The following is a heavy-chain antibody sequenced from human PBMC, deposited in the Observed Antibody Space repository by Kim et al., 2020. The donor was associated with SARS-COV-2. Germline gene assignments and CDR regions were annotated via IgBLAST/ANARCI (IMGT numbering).Heavy chain of an antibody. D-gene: IGHD3-22*01. CDR2: VTHGVST. CDR1: GGSLIGYY. J-gene: IGHJ4*02. CDR3: ARALDSTGFFH. V-gene: IGHV4-34*01. Sequence: SETLSLTCPVSGGSLIGYYWAWIRQTPGKGLEWIGEVTHGVSTNYSPSLKERVSISVDMSKRQFSLNLASVTAADTAVYFCARALDSTGFFHWGQGTLVTVSS.